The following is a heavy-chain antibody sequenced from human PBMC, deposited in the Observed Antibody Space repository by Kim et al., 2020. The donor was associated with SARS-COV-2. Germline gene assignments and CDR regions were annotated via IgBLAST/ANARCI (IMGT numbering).Heavy chain of an antibody. Sequence: GGSLRLSCAASGFTFSSYAMHWVRQAPGKGLEWVAVISYDGSNKYYADSVKGRFTISRDNSKNTLYLQMNSLRAEDTAVYYCARVRGEYQLLSPSLFDY. V-gene: IGHV3-30*04. CDR2: ISYDGSNK. CDR1: GFTFSSYA. CDR3: ARVRGEYQLLSPSLFDY. J-gene: IGHJ4*01. D-gene: IGHD2-2*01.